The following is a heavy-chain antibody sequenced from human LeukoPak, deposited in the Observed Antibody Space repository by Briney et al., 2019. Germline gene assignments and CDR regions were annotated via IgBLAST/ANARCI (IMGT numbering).Heavy chain of an antibody. V-gene: IGHV4-31*03. D-gene: IGHD3-10*01. CDR1: GGSISSGGYY. J-gene: IGHJ4*02. Sequence: SETLSLTCTVSGGSISSGGYYWSWIRQHPGKGLEWIGYIYYSGSTYYNPSLKSRVTISVDTSKNQFSPKLSSVTAADTAVYYCARVGYYYGSGSFKAYYFDYWGQGTLVTVSS. CDR2: IYYSGST. CDR3: ARVGYYYGSGSFKAYYFDY.